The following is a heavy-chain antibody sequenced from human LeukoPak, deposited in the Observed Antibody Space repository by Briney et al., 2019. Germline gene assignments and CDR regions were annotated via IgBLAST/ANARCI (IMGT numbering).Heavy chain of an antibody. D-gene: IGHD6-19*01. CDR2: ISGSGGST. V-gene: IGHV3-23*01. CDR1: GFTLSSYA. Sequence: GGSLRLSCAASGFTLSSYAMSWVRQAPGKGLEWVSAISGSGGSTYYADSVKGRFTISRDNSKNTLYLQMNSLRAEDTAVYYCAKVSQLGSGPKNFQHWGQGTLVTVSS. CDR3: AKVSQLGSGPKNFQH. J-gene: IGHJ1*01.